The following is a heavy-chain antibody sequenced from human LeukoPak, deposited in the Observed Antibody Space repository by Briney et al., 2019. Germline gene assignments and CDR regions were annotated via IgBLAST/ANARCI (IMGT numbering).Heavy chain of an antibody. CDR3: ARAGRGGDYFDY. D-gene: IGHD1-26*01. J-gene: IGHJ4*02. Sequence: SETLSLTCSVSGYWGWIRQPPGKGLEWIGSVYHTGSTFYNPSLRSRVTVSADPSKNQFSLKLSSVIVADTAVYYCARAGRGGDYFDYWGQGTLVTVSS. CDR1: GY. V-gene: IGHV4-38-2*02. CDR2: VYHTGST.